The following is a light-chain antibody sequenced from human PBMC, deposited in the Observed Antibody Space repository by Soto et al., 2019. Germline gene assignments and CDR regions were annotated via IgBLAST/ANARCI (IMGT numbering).Light chain of an antibody. Sequence: DIPMTQSPSSLSASVGDRVTITCRASQGISNYLAWYQQKPGKVPKLLIYAASTLQSGVTSRFSGSGSGTDFTLTISSLQPEDVATYYCQKYNSALWTFGQGTKVEIK. V-gene: IGKV1-27*01. J-gene: IGKJ1*01. CDR1: QGISNY. CDR3: QKYNSALWT. CDR2: AAS.